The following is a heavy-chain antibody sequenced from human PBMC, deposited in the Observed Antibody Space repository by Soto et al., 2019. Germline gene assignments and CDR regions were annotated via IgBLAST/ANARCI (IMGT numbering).Heavy chain of an antibody. CDR3: ARGGGGGYSDSLRFDY. J-gene: IGHJ4*02. V-gene: IGHV3-53*02. D-gene: IGHD3-16*01. CDR1: GFTVSSNY. CDR2: IYSGGTT. Sequence: EVQLVETGGGLIQPGGSLRLSCAVSGFTVSSNYMSWVRQAPGKGLEWVSVIYSGGTTYYADSVKGRFTISRDYSKNTRDLQMDSLRGEGTAVYYCARGGGGGYSDSLRFDYWGQGTLVTVSS.